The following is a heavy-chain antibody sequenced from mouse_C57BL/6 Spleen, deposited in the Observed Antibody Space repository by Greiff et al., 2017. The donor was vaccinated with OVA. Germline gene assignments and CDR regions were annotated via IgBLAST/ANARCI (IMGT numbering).Heavy chain of an antibody. CDR2: IWRGGST. D-gene: IGHD2-5*01. V-gene: IGHV2-5*01. CDR3: AKTDYSNYLYAMDY. Sequence: VKLVESGPGLVQPSQSLSITCTVSGFSLTSSGVHWVRQSPGKGLEWLGVIWRGGSTDYNAAFMSRLSITKDNSTSQVFFKMNSLQADDTAIYYCAKTDYSNYLYAMDYWGQGTSVTVSS. J-gene: IGHJ4*01. CDR1: GFSLTSSG.